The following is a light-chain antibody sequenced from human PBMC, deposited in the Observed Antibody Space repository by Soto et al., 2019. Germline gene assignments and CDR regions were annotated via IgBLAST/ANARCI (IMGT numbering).Light chain of an antibody. CDR1: QSISRW. J-gene: IGKJ1*01. V-gene: IGKV1-5*03. Sequence: DIQMTQSPSTLSAFAGDRVTITCRASQSISRWLVWYQQKPGKAPKLLIHKASSLESGVPSRFSGSGSGTEFTLTISILQPDDFATYYCQQYHSYSSTFGQGTKVEIK. CDR3: QQYHSYSST. CDR2: KAS.